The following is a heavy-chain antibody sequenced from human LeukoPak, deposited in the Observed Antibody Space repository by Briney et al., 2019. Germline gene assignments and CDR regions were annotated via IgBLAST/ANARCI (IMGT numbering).Heavy chain of an antibody. D-gene: IGHD1-26*01. CDR1: GGSLSPYY. CDR3: ARLDSGDHGNIPH. J-gene: IGHJ1*01. Sequence: SETLSLTCTVSGGSLSPYYWTWIRQPPGKGLEWIGYIHHTGTTRYNPSLNSRVTISVETSKNQFSLRLNSVTAADTAIYYCARLDSGDHGNIPHWGQGTLVTVSS. CDR2: IHHTGTT. V-gene: IGHV4-59*08.